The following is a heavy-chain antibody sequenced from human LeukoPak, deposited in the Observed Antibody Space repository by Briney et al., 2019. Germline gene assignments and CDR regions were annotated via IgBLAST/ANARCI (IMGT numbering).Heavy chain of an antibody. V-gene: IGHV4-59*08. CDR2: IYYSGST. CDR1: GYSINNYY. CDR3: ARRDSRWFDP. Sequence: PSETLSLTCTVSGYSINNYYWSWIRQSPGKGLEWIGYIYYSGSTNYNPSLKSRVTMSVDTSKIQFSLKLTSVTAADTAVYYCARRDSRWFDPWGQGTLVTVSS. J-gene: IGHJ5*02. D-gene: IGHD3/OR15-3a*01.